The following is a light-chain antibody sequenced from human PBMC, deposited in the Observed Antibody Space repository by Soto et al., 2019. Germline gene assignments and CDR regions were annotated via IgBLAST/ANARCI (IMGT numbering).Light chain of an antibody. CDR2: DSS. V-gene: IGKV1-33*01. J-gene: IGKJ4*01. CDR3: QQYEDLPLA. CDR1: HSIANP. Sequence: DVQLTQSSSSLSASSWDRGIISFKASHSIANPLNWFQQKPGKAPELLISDSSHLEARVPSRFSGSRSGTDFTLTISNLQPEDFATYYCQQYEDLPLAFGGGTQGGYQ.